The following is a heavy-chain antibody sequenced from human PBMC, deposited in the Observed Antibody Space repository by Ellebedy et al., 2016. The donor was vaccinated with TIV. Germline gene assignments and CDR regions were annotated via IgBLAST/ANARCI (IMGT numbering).Heavy chain of an antibody. Sequence: AASVKVSCKASGYTFTSYEIYWVRQATGQGLEWMGWMNPNSGNTIYAQKFQGRVTMTRDTSASTAYMELSSLRSEDTAVYYCASSWVGDIRFAAALYYYYYGMDVWGQGTTVTVSS. CDR2: MNPNSGNT. CDR1: GYTFTSYE. D-gene: IGHD2-2*01. V-gene: IGHV1-8*01. J-gene: IGHJ6*02. CDR3: ASSWVGDIRFAAALYYYYYGMDV.